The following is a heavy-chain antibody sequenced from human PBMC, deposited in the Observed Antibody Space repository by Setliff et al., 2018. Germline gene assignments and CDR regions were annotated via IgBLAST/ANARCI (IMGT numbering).Heavy chain of an antibody. D-gene: IGHD3-16*01. CDR3: ARDPGFRSGTWALDN. J-gene: IGHJ4*02. V-gene: IGHV4-39*07. CDR2: LSFAGDA. CDR1: GDSISSGYYY. Sequence: SETLSLTCTVSGDSISSGYYYWAWIRQTPGKGLEWVGRLSFAGDAYYNPSLKSRVTMSLDTSKNQFSLRVKSVTAADTALYSCARDPGFRSGTWALDNWGQGTLVTVSS.